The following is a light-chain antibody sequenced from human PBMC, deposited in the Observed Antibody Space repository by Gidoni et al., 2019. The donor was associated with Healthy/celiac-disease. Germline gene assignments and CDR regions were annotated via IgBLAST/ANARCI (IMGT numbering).Light chain of an antibody. V-gene: IGKV3-20*01. CDR2: VAS. Sequence: IVLTQSPGTLSLSPGERATLSCRASQSVSSSYLAWYQQKPGQAPRRLIYVASSRTTGIPDRFSGSGSGTDFTLTISRLEPEEFAEYYCQQYGSSPQTFGQGTKVEIK. J-gene: IGKJ1*01. CDR3: QQYGSSPQT. CDR1: QSVSSSY.